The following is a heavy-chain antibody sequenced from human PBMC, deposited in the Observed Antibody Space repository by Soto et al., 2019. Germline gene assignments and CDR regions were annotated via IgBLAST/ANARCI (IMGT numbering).Heavy chain of an antibody. CDR1: GFTFSSYA. CDR2: ISYDGSNK. Sequence: PGGSLRLSCAASGFTFSSYAMHWVRQAPGKGLEWVAVISYDGSNKYYADSVKGRFTISRDNSKNTLYLQMNSLRAEDTAVYYCARGPPPVYSSSPLSGTVDYWGQGTLVTVSS. J-gene: IGHJ4*02. V-gene: IGHV3-30-3*01. D-gene: IGHD6-6*01. CDR3: ARGPPPVYSSSPLSGTVDY.